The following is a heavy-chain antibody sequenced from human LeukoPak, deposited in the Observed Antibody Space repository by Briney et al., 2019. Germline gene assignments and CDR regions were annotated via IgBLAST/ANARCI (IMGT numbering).Heavy chain of an antibody. CDR1: GFTFSRDW. CDR3: ARDVGDS. CDR2: INQDGSEK. V-gene: IGHV3-7*01. J-gene: IGHJ4*02. Sequence: GGSLRLSCAASGFTFSRDWMTWVRLAPGKGLEWVANINQDGSEKYYVDSVKGRFTISRDNAKNSLYLQMNSLRAEDTAVYSCARDVGDSWGQGTLVTVSS.